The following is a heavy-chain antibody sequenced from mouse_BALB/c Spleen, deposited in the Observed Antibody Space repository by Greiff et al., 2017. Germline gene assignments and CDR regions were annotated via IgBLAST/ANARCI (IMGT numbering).Heavy chain of an antibody. J-gene: IGHJ4*01. V-gene: IGHV3-6*02. CDR3: ARGGYGKMDY. D-gene: IGHD2-1*01. CDR2: ISYDGSN. CDR1: GYSITSGYY. Sequence: EVQLQESGPGLVKPSQSLSLTCSVTGYSITSGYYWNWIRQFPGNKLEWMGYISYDGSNNYNPSLKNRISITRDTSKNQFFLKLNSVTTEDTATYYCARGGYGKMDYWGQGTSVTVSS.